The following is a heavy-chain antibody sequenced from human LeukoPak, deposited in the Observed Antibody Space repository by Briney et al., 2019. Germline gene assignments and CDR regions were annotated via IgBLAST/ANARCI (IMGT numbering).Heavy chain of an antibody. D-gene: IGHD3-10*01. J-gene: IGHJ4*02. CDR3: ASLPTRVQGVVTDY. CDR1: GFTFSSYS. V-gene: IGHV3-21*01. CDR2: ISSSSSYI. Sequence: GGSPRLSCAASGFTFSSYSMNWVPQAPGKGLEWVSSISSSSSYIYYADSAKGRFTISRDNAKNSLYLQMNSLRAEDTAVYYCASLPTRVQGVVTDYWGQGTLVTVSS.